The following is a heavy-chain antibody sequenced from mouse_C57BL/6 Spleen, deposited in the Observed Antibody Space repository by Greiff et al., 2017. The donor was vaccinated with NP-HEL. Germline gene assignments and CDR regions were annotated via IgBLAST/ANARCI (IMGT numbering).Heavy chain of an antibody. V-gene: IGHV1-52*01. CDR1: GYTFTSYW. J-gene: IGHJ4*01. Sequence: QVQLQQPGAELVRPGSSVKLSCKASGYTFTSYWMHWVKQRPIQGLEWIGNIDPSDSETHYNQKFKDKATLTVDKSSSTAYMQLSSLTSEDSAVYYCARFGKRDAMDYWGQGTSVTVSS. CDR2: IDPSDSET. D-gene: IGHD2-1*01. CDR3: ARFGKRDAMDY.